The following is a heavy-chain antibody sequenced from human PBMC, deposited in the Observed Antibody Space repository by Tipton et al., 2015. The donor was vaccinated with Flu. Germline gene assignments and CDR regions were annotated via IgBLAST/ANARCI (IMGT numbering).Heavy chain of an antibody. CDR3: ARRDYRNYVSDPKSSFDP. Sequence: TLSLTCAVSGDSISRDVSGAWIRQFPGKGLGRIGSGYRTGSTIYNPSLKSRVTISIDTSKNQFSLNMRSVTAADMAVYYCARRDYRNYVSDPKSSFDPLGQGSLGHR. CDR1: GDSISRDVS. CDR2: GYRTGST. J-gene: IGHJ5*01. V-gene: IGHV4-38-2*01. D-gene: IGHD4-11*01.